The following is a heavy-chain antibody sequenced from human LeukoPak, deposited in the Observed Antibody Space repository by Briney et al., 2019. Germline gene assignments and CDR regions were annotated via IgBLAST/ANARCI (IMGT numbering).Heavy chain of an antibody. V-gene: IGHV3-30*04. Sequence: PGGSLRLSCADSGFTFSSYSMHWVRQTPGKGLEWVAIISYDGSNIYYADSVKGRFTISRDNSKNTLYLQMNSLRREDTAVYYCARRAGAYSHPYDYWGQGTLVTVSS. D-gene: IGHD4/OR15-4a*01. CDR2: ISYDGSNI. CDR1: GFTFSSYS. J-gene: IGHJ4*02. CDR3: ARRAGAYSHPYDY.